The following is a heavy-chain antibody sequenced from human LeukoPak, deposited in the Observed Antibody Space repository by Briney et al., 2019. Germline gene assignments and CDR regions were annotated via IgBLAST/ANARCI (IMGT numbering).Heavy chain of an antibody. CDR3: ARENPLNPLIVGATRSNYYYYMDV. CDR1: GYTFTSYA. D-gene: IGHD1-26*01. Sequence: GASVKVSCKASGYTFTSYAISWVRQAPGQGLEWMGGIIPIFGTANYAQKFQGRVTITADESTSTAYMELSSLRSEDTAVYYCARENPLNPLIVGATRSNYYYYMDVWGKGTTVTVSS. CDR2: IIPIFGTA. J-gene: IGHJ6*03. V-gene: IGHV1-69*13.